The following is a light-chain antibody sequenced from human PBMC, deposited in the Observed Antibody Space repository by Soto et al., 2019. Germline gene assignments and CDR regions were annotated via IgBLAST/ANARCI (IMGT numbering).Light chain of an antibody. J-gene: IGKJ1*01. CDR1: QSVSSSY. V-gene: IGKV3-20*01. CDR3: QQYGSYRKT. CDR2: GAS. Sequence: EIVLTQSPGTLSLSPGERATISRRASQSVSSSYLAWYQQKPGQAPRLLIYGASSRATGIPDRFSGSGSGTDFTLTISRLGPEDFAVYYCQQYGSYRKTFGQGTKVDIK.